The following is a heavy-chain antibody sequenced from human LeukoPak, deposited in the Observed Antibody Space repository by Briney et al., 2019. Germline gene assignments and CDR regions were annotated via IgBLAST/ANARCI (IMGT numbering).Heavy chain of an antibody. D-gene: IGHD3-3*01. V-gene: IGHV3-30*18. CDR3: AKEFASGYQDY. Sequence: GGSLRLSCAASGFTFNSHHMNWVRQAPGKGLEWVAVVSYDGNTKYYADSVKGRITISRDNSKNTLYLQMNSLRAEDTAVYYCAKEFASGYQDYWGQGTLVTVSS. CDR1: GFTFNSHH. J-gene: IGHJ4*02. CDR2: VSYDGNTK.